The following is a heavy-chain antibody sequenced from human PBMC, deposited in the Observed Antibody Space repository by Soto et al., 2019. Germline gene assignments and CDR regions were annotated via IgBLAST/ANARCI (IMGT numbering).Heavy chain of an antibody. CDR3: AKAPPLIAVAWYNGNHNEGFDP. J-gene: IGHJ5*02. CDR1: GFTFSSYA. V-gene: IGHV3-23*01. D-gene: IGHD6-19*01. CDR2: ISGSGGST. Sequence: GGSLRLSCAASGFTFSSYAMSWVRQAPGKGLEWVSAISGSGGSTYYADSVKGRFTISRDNSKNTLYLQMNSLRAEDTAVYYCAKAPPLIAVAWYNGNHNEGFDPWGQGTLVTVSS.